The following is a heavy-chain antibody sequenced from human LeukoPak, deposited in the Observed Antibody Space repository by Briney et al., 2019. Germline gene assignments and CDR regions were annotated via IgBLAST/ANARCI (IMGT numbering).Heavy chain of an antibody. D-gene: IGHD3-3*01. CDR2: IYHSGST. Sequence: SGTLSLTCAVSGGSISSSNWWSWVRQPPGKGLEWIGEIYHSGSTNYNPSLKSRVTISVDKSKNQFSLKLSSVTAADTAVYYCARDNGITIFGVARYFDYWGQGTLVTVSS. CDR1: GGSISSSNW. CDR3: ARDNGITIFGVARYFDY. V-gene: IGHV4-4*02. J-gene: IGHJ4*02.